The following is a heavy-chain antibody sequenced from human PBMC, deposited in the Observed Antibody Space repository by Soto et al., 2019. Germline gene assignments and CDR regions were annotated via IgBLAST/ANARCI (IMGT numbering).Heavy chain of an antibody. Sequence: QLQLQESGSGLVKPSQTLSLTCAVSGGSISSGGYSWSWIRQPPGKGLEWIGYIYHSGYTYYNPSPXSXLTISVDRSKNQFSLKLSSVTAAHTAVYYCARVPTPWGQGTLVTVSS. J-gene: IGHJ5*02. V-gene: IGHV4-30-2*01. CDR1: GGSISSGGYS. CDR3: ARVPTP. CDR2: IYHSGYT.